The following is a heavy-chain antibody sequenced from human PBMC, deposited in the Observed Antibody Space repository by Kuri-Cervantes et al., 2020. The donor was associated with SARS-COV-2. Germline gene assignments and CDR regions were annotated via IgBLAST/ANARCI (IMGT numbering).Heavy chain of an antibody. CDR1: GYTFTSYA. D-gene: IGHD6-13*01. V-gene: IGHV1-18*01. CDR3: ANNIAALPGAYNWVDP. Sequence: ASVKVSCKASGYTFTSYAMHWVRQAPGQRLEWMGWISAYNGNTNYAQKLQGRVTMTTDTSTSTAYMELRSLRSDDTAVYYCANNIAALPGAYNWVDPGGQGTLVTVSS. J-gene: IGHJ5*02. CDR2: ISAYNGNT.